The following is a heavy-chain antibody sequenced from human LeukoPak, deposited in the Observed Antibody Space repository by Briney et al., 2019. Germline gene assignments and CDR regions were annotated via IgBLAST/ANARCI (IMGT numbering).Heavy chain of an antibody. CDR2: IIPIFGTA. CDR3: ARDPRVPYYYDSSETDKTFDY. V-gene: IGHV1-69*05. CDR1: GGTFSSYA. D-gene: IGHD3-22*01. Sequence: SVKVSCKASGGTFSSYAISWVRQAPGQGLEWMGGIIPIFGTANYAQKFQGRVTITTDESTGTAYMELSSLRSEDTAVYYCARDPRVPYYYDSSETDKTFDYWGQGTLVTVSS. J-gene: IGHJ4*02.